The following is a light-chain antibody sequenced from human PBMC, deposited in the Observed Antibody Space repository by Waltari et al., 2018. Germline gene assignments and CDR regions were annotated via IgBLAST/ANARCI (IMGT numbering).Light chain of an antibody. CDR3: SSYTSSSTRV. V-gene: IGLV2-14*03. Sequence: QSALTQPASVSGSPGQSITISCTGTSSDVGRYDYVSWYQQHPGKAPKLMIYDVTNRPSGGSNRFSSSKSGNTASLTISGLQAEDEADYYCSSYTSSSTRVFGGGTKLTVL. CDR1: SSDVGRYDY. J-gene: IGLJ2*01. CDR2: DVT.